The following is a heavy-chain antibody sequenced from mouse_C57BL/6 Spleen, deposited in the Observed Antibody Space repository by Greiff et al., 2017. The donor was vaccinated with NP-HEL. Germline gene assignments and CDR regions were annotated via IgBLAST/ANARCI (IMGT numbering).Heavy chain of an antibody. D-gene: IGHD2-3*01. V-gene: IGHV1-15*01. J-gene: IGHJ2*01. CDR3: RDGYYNY. Sequence: VQLVESGAELVRPGASVTLSCKASGYTFTDYEMHWVKQTPVHGLEWIGAIDPETGGTAYNQKFKGKAILTADKSSSTAYMELRSLTSEDSAVYYCRDGYYNYWGQGTTLTVSS. CDR2: IDPETGGT. CDR1: GYTFTDYE.